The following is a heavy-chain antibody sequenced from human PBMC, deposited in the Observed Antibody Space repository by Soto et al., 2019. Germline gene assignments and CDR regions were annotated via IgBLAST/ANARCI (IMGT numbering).Heavy chain of an antibody. CDR2: ISSSGSTI. V-gene: IGHV3-48*03. Sequence: GGSLRLSCAASGFTFSSYEMNWVRQAPGKGLERVSYISSSGSTIYYADSVKGRFTISRDNAKNSLYLQMNSLRAEDTAVYYCARDSWDPYRSSWSPFDYWGQGTLVTVSS. CDR3: ARDSWDPYRSSWSPFDY. CDR1: GFTFSSYE. D-gene: IGHD6-13*01. J-gene: IGHJ4*02.